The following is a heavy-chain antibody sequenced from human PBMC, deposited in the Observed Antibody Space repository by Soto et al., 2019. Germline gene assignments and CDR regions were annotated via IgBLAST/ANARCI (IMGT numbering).Heavy chain of an antibody. Sequence: EVQLVESGGGXVKPGGSXXXXCXXXXXXXXXXXXXXXXQAPGKGLEWVGRIKSKTDGGTTDYAAPVKGRFTISRDDSKNTLYLQMNSLKTEDTAVYYCTTDYADYWGQGTLVTVSS. CDR3: TTDYADY. CDR1: XXXXXXXX. V-gene: IGHV3-15*07. J-gene: IGHJ4*02. D-gene: IGHD3-16*01. CDR2: IKSKTDGGTT.